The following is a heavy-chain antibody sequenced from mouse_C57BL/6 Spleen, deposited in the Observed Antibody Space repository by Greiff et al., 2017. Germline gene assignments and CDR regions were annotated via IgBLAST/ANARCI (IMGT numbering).Heavy chain of an antibody. V-gene: IGHV5-6*01. Sequence: EVQLVESGGDLVKPGGSLKLSCAASGFTFSSYGMSWVRQTPDKRLEWVATISSGRSYTYYPASVKGRFTISRDNAKNTLYLQMSSLESEDTAMYYCARLMDDGDSAFPSWCAYWGQGTLVTVSA. CDR1: GFTFSSYG. D-gene: IGHD2-3*01. CDR3: ARLMDDGDSAFPSWCAY. CDR2: ISSGRSYT. J-gene: IGHJ3*01.